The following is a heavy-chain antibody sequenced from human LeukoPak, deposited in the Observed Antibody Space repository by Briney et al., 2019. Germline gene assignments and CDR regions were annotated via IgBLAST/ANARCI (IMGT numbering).Heavy chain of an antibody. CDR1: GYSFSSYW. J-gene: IGHJ4*02. D-gene: IGHD2-2*02. CDR2: IYPGDSDT. CDR3: ARVYTGFDY. Sequence: PGESLKISCKGSGYSFSSYWIGWVRQMPGKGLEWMGIIYPGDSDTKYSPSFQGQVTISADRSTSTAYLQWSSLKASDTAIYYCARVYTGFDYWGQGTLVTVSS. V-gene: IGHV5-51*01.